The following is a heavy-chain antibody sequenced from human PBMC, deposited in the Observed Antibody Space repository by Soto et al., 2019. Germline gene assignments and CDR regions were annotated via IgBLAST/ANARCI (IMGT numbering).Heavy chain of an antibody. CDR2: INPNSGGT. Sequence: GASVKVSCKASGYTFTGYYMHWVRQAPGQGLEWMGWINPNSGGTNYAQKFQGWATMTRDTSISTAYMELSRLRSDDTAVYYCARGGGLRYFDWSVTNWFDPWGQGTLVTVSS. CDR1: GYTFTGYY. CDR3: ARGGGLRYFDWSVTNWFDP. J-gene: IGHJ5*02. D-gene: IGHD3-9*01. V-gene: IGHV1-2*04.